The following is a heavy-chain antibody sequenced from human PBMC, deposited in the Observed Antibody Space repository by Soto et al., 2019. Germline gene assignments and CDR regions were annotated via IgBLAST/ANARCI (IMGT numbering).Heavy chain of an antibody. Sequence: SETLSLTCTVSGGSISSYYWSWIRQPPGKGLEWIGYIYYSGSTNYNPSLKSRVTISVDTSKNQFSLKLSSVTAADTAVYYCARRSGYDEAEYFQHWGQGTLVTVSS. J-gene: IGHJ1*01. CDR3: ARRSGYDEAEYFQH. V-gene: IGHV4-59*08. D-gene: IGHD5-12*01. CDR1: GGSISSYY. CDR2: IYYSGST.